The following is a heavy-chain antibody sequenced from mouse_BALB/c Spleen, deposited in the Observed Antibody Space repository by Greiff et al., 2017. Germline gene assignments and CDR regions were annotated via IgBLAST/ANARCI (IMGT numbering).Heavy chain of an antibody. CDR2: ISSGGST. CDR3: ARGRDRYDY. D-gene: IGHD2-14*01. J-gene: IGHJ3*01. V-gene: IGHV5-6-5*01. Sequence: EVKLMESGGGLVKPGGSLKLSCAASGFTFSSYAMSWVRQTPEKRLEWVASISSGGSTYYPDSVKGRFTISRDNARNILYLQMSSLRSEDTAMYYCARGRDRYDYWGQGTLVTVSA. CDR1: GFTFSSYA.